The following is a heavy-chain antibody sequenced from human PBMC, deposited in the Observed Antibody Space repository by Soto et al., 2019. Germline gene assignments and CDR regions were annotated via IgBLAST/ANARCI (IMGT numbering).Heavy chain of an antibody. J-gene: IGHJ6*02. CDR2: IIPIFGTA. Sequence: SVKVSCKASGGTFSSYAISWVRQAPGQGLEWMGGIIPIFGTANYAQKFQGRVTITADESTSTAYMELSSLRSEDTAVYYCARSAGGGNSVYSYFYYGMDVWRQGTTVTVSS. CDR1: GGTFSSYA. V-gene: IGHV1-69*13. D-gene: IGHD6-19*01. CDR3: ARSAGGGNSVYSYFYYGMDV.